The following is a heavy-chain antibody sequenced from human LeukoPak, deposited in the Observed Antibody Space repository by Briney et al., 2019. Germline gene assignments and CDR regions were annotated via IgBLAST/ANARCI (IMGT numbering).Heavy chain of an antibody. CDR1: GYSISSGYY. J-gene: IGHJ4*02. CDR3: ARSGYSYGKRPFPVDY. V-gene: IGHV4-38-2*01. D-gene: IGHD5-18*01. CDR2: IYHSGST. Sequence: SETPSLTCAVSGYSISSGYYWGWIRQPPGKGLEWIGSIYHSGSTYYNPSLKSRVTISVDTSKNQFSLKLSSVTAADTAVYYCARSGYSYGKRPFPVDYWGQGTLVTVSS.